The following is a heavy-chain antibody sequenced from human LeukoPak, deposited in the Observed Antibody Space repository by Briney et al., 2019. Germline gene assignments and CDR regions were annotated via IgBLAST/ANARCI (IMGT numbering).Heavy chain of an antibody. Sequence: GASVKVSCKASGCTFTGYYMHWVRQAPGQGLEWMGWINPNSGGTNYAQKFQGRVTMTRDTSISTAYMELSRLRSDDTAVYYCARVLYGPGSYPLDYWGQGTLVTVSS. CDR3: ARVLYGPGSYPLDY. D-gene: IGHD3-10*01. CDR1: GCTFTGYY. J-gene: IGHJ4*02. CDR2: INPNSGGT. V-gene: IGHV1-2*02.